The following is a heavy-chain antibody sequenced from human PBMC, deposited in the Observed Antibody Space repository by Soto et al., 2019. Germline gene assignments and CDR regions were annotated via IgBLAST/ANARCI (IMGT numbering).Heavy chain of an antibody. CDR2: INSDGSST. V-gene: IGHV3-74*01. CDR1: GFTFSSYW. Sequence: EVQLVESGGGLVQPGGTLRLSCAASGFTFSSYWMHWVRQAPGKGLVWVSRINSDGSSTSYADSVKGRFTISRDNAKNTLYLQMNSLRAEDTAVYYCARDEAAQYYFDYWGQGTLVTVSS. J-gene: IGHJ4*02. D-gene: IGHD6-13*01. CDR3: ARDEAAQYYFDY.